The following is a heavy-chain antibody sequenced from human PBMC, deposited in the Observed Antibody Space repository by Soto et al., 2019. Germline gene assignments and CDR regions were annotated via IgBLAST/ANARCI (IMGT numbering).Heavy chain of an antibody. J-gene: IGHJ3*02. CDR1: GFTVSSNY. CDR3: ARDVGEMATVDAFDI. Sequence: PGGSLRLSCATSGFTVSSNYMSWVRQAPGKGLEWVSVIYSGGSTYYADSVKGRFTISRDNSKNTLYLQMNSLRAEDTAVYYCARDVGEMATVDAFDIWGQGTMVTVSS. CDR2: IYSGGST. D-gene: IGHD2-21*01. V-gene: IGHV3-66*01.